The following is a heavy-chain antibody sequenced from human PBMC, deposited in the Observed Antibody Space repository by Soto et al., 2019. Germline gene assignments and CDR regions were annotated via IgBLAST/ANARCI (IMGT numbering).Heavy chain of an antibody. CDR2: ISSSSSTI. V-gene: IGHV3-48*02. D-gene: IGHD6-6*01. Sequence: EVQLVESGGGLVQPGGSLRLSCAASGFTFSSYSMNWVRQAPGKGLEWVSYISSSSSTIYYADSVKGRFTISRDNAKNSLYLQMNSLRDEDTAVYYCARPEYSSSSYGMDGWGQGTTVTVSS. CDR3: ARPEYSSSSYGMDG. CDR1: GFTFSSYS. J-gene: IGHJ6*02.